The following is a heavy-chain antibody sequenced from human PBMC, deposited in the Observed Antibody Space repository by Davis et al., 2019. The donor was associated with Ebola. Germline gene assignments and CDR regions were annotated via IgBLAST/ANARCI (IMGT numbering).Heavy chain of an antibody. CDR2: ISSSSSYI. CDR1: GFTFSRYS. V-gene: IGHV3-21*01. CDR3: AREWELLLGGYYFDY. D-gene: IGHD1-26*01. Sequence: GGSLRLSCAASGFTFSRYSMNWVRQAPGKGLEWVSSISSSSSYIYYADSVKGRFTISRDNAKNSLYLQMNSLRAEDTAVYYCAREWELLLGGYYFDYWGQGTLVTVSS. J-gene: IGHJ4*02.